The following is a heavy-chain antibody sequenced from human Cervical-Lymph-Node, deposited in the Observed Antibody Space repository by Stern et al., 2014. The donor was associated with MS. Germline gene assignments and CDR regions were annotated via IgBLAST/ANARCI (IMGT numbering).Heavy chain of an antibody. CDR1: GFSFSDHY. D-gene: IGHD2-21*01. CDR3: SREPRLTDY. CDR2: ISGGGTFV. Sequence: VQLVESGGGLVKPGGSLRLSCGASGFSFSDHYMSWIRQAPGKGLECISYISGGGTFVNYAGSVKGRFTISRDNAKDSLYLQMDSLRAEDTAVYYCSREPRLTDYWGQGTLVSVSS. V-gene: IGHV3-11*01. J-gene: IGHJ4*02.